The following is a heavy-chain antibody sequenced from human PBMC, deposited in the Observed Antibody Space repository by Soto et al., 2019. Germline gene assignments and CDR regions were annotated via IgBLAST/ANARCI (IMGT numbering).Heavy chain of an antibody. CDR2: IYYSGST. Sequence: QVQLRESGPGLVETSQTQSLTCTVSGGSISSADYYWSWIRQPPGKGLEWIGYIYYSGSTYYNPSLKSRLTISVDTSKNQFSLKLTSVTSADTAVFYCARVRTSISRPVDYWGQGTLVAVSS. CDR1: GGSISSADYY. V-gene: IGHV4-30-4*01. CDR3: ARVRTSISRPVDY. D-gene: IGHD3-3*02. J-gene: IGHJ4*02.